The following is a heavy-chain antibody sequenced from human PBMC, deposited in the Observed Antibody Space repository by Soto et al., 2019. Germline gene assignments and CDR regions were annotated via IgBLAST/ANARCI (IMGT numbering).Heavy chain of an antibody. Sequence: QVQLVQSGAEVKEPGSSVKVSCKASGGTFNSDTINWVRQAPGQGLEWMGRINCILGISNYAQKFQGRIAITADKATNSGYMELSSLRSEDTAVYYCARGPVRGMGGDSWGQGTLVTVSS. CDR2: INCILGIS. D-gene: IGHD3-16*01. CDR1: GGTFNSDT. V-gene: IGHV1-69*02. J-gene: IGHJ5*01. CDR3: ARGPVRGMGGDS.